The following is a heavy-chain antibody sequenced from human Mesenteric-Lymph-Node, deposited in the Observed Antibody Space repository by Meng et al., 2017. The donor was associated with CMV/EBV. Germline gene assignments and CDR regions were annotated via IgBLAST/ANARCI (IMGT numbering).Heavy chain of an antibody. D-gene: IGHD6-19*01. J-gene: IGHJ5*02. CDR1: GFTFDDYA. Sequence: GGSLRLSCAASGFTFDDYAMHWVRQAPGKGLEWVSGISWDSGSIAYADSVKGRFTISRDNSKNTLYLQMNSLRAEDTAVYYCARASEPYSSGWYDWFDPWGQGTLVTVSS. V-gene: IGHV3-9*01. CDR3: ARASEPYSSGWYDWFDP. CDR2: ISWDSGSI.